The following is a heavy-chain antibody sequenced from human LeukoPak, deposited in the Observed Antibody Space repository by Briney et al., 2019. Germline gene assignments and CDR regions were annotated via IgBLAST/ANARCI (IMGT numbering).Heavy chain of an antibody. CDR3: AKVRDLDTVLGRFDN. D-gene: IGHD5-18*01. Sequence: PGGSLRLSCAASGFTFSSYAMSWVRQAPGKGLEWVSVISGNGGRTYYADSVKGRFTISRDNSKNTLYLQMNSLRAEDTAVYYCAKVRDLDTVLGRFDNWGQGTPVTVSS. V-gene: IGHV3-23*01. CDR1: GFTFSSYA. J-gene: IGHJ5*02. CDR2: ISGNGGRT.